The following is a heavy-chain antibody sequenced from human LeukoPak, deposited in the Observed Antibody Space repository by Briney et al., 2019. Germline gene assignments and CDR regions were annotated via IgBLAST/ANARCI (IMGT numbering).Heavy chain of an antibody. V-gene: IGHV4-59*01. CDR2: IYYSGNT. CDR3: AREARLGSGIYSLFDY. Sequence: PSETLSLTCTVSGGSINTYYWSWIRQPPGKGLEGIGYIYYSGNTNYNPPLKSRVTISVDTSNHHFSLNLSSVTAADPPVYYCAREARLGSGIYSLFDYWGQGTLLIVSS. J-gene: IGHJ4*02. CDR1: GGSINTYY. D-gene: IGHD3-10*01.